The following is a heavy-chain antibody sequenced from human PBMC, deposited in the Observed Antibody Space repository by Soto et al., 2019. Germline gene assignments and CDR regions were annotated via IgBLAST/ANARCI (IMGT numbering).Heavy chain of an antibody. D-gene: IGHD2-2*01. CDR3: ARGGYQPLLPPRYYFDY. V-gene: IGHV4-59*01. CDR2: IYYSGST. CDR1: GGSISSYY. Sequence: KSSETLSLTCTVSGGSISSYYWSWIGQPPGKGLEWIGYIYYSGSTNYNPSLKSRVTISVDTSKNQFSLKLSSVTAADTAVYYCARGGYQPLLPPRYYFDYWGQGTLVTVSS. J-gene: IGHJ4*02.